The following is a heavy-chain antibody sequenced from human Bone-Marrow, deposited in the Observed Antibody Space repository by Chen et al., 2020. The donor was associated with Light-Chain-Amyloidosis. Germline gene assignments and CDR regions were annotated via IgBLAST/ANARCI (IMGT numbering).Heavy chain of an antibody. Sequence: QVQLVPSGAEVKKPGSSVKVSCKASGGTFSSYAISWVRQAPGQGLEWMGGIIPIFGTANYAQKFQGRVTITADESTSTDYMELSSLRSEDTAVYYCARDRGRYCTNGVCYIPPVAGNYYYYGMDVWGQGTTVTVSS. CDR3: ARDRGRYCTNGVCYIPPVAGNYYYYGMDV. D-gene: IGHD2-8*01. CDR2: IIPIFGTA. CDR1: GGTFSSYA. V-gene: IGHV1-69*01. J-gene: IGHJ6*02.